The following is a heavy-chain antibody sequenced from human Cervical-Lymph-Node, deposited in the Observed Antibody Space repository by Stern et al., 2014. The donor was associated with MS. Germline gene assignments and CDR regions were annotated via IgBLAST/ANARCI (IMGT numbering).Heavy chain of an antibody. D-gene: IGHD2-21*01. CDR2: IYSSGST. Sequence: VQLVESGPGLVKPSETLSLTCSVSDGSLLDFYWSWIRQPPGKGLECLGSIYSSGSTNYNPSLKSRVTISIDTSKNQFSLTLKYVTAADTAVYYCARQVGGGGYSLSNWYFDVWGRGTLVTVSS. V-gene: IGHV4-59*01. CDR3: ARQVGGGGYSLSNWYFDV. CDR1: DGSLLDFY. J-gene: IGHJ2*01.